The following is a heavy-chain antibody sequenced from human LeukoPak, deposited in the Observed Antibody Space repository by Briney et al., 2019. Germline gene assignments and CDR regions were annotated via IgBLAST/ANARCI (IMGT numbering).Heavy chain of an antibody. V-gene: IGHV3-23*01. CDR3: AKANDQYYFDS. CDR1: GFTFSTYW. CDR2: ISGYGGYGVNT. Sequence: PGGSLRLSCAASGFTFSTYWMHWVRQAPGKGLVWVSAISGYGGYGVNTYYADSVKGRFSISRDSSNNTLYLQMNNLRAEDTAIYYCAKANDQYYFDSWGQGTLVTVSS. J-gene: IGHJ4*02.